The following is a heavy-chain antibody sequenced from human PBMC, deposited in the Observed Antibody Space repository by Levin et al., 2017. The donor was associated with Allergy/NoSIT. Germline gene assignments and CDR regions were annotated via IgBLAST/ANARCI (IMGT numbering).Heavy chain of an antibody. Sequence: GESLKISCAASGFTFSDYFMSWIRQAPGKGLEWVSYISSSGGTIYYADSVKGRFTISRDNAKSSVYLQMNSLRAEDTAVYYCARDTYWGSEGEADHWGQGTLVTVSS. CDR3: ARDTYWGSEGEADH. CDR1: GFTFSDYF. J-gene: IGHJ4*02. D-gene: IGHD7-27*01. CDR2: ISSSGGTI. V-gene: IGHV3-11*01.